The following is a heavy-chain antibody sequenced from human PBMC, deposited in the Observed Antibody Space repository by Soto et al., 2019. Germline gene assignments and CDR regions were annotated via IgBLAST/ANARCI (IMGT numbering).Heavy chain of an antibody. V-gene: IGHV3-74*01. CDR1: GFTFSSYW. CDR2: INSDGSST. CDR3: ARVRDDWTAERYFDY. J-gene: IGHJ4*02. D-gene: IGHD3-3*01. Sequence: EVQLVESGGGLVQPGGSLRLSCAASGFTFSSYWMHWVCQAPGKRLVWVSRINSDGSSTHYADSVKGRFTISRDNAKNTLYLQMNSLRAEVTAVYYCARVRDDWTAERYFDYWGQGTLVTVSS.